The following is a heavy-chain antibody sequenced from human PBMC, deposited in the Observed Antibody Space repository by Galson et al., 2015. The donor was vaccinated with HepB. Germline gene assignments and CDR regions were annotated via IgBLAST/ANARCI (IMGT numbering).Heavy chain of an antibody. CDR3: AGPTIVGATGAFDY. J-gene: IGHJ4*02. CDR2: ISYDGSNK. Sequence: SLRLSCAASGFTFSSYAMHWVRQAPGKGLEWVAVISYDGSNKYYADSVKGRFTISRDNSKNTLYLQMNSLRAEDTAVYYCAGPTIVGATGAFDYWGQGTLVTVSS. CDR1: GFTFSSYA. V-gene: IGHV3-30-3*01. D-gene: IGHD1-26*01.